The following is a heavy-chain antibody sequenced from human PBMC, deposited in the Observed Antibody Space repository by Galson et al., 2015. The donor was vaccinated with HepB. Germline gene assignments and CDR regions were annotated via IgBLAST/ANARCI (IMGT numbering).Heavy chain of an antibody. CDR1: GFTFRTYV. CDR2: ISHDGSTT. J-gene: IGHJ5*02. Sequence: SLRLSCAGSGFTFRTYVMHWVRQAPGKGLECVALISHDGSTTYYAGSVKGRFTISRDNSKNTLYLEMNSLGPEDTAVYYCAKGAPWYGSGWGFDPGAQGTLVPVSP. CDR3: AKGAPWYGSGWGFDP. D-gene: IGHD6-19*01. V-gene: IGHV3-30*18.